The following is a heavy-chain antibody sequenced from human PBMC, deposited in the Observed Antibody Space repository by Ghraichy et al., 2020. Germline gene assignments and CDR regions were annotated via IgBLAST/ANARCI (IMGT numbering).Heavy chain of an antibody. J-gene: IGHJ4*02. Sequence: GGSLRLSCAASGFTFSNFEMNWIRQAPGKGLEWISHISRSNDNIQYADSVKGRFTIFRDNTKNSLFLQMDSLRAEDTAVYYCATKVVDVRTTYYHYFDYWGRGKLVTFSS. CDR1: GFTFSNFE. V-gene: IGHV3-48*03. D-gene: IGHD3/OR15-3a*01. CDR3: ATKVVDVRTTYYHYFDY. CDR2: ISRSNDNI.